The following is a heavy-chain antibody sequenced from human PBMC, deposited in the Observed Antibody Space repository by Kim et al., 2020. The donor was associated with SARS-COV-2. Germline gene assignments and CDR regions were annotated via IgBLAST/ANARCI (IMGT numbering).Heavy chain of an antibody. CDR3: ARITSSSSLDY. CDR2: T. Sequence: TNYNPSLKSRVTISVDTSKNQFSLKLSSVTAADTAVYYCARITSSSSLDYWGQGTLVTVSS. D-gene: IGHD6-6*01. J-gene: IGHJ4*02. V-gene: IGHV4-4*09.